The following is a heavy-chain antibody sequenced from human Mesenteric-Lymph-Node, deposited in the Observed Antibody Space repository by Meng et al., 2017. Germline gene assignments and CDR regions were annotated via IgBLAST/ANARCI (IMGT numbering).Heavy chain of an antibody. V-gene: IGHV3-74*02. Sequence: VQLVQSGAEVKKPGSSVKVSCKASGGTFSSYAMSWGRQAPGKGLVWVSRINSDGSSTSYADSVKGRFTISRDNAKNTLYLQMNSLRAEDTAVYYCARGDSSGYYVTWGQGTLVTVSS. CDR3: ARGDSSGYYVT. CDR2: INSDGSST. CDR1: GGTFSSYA. D-gene: IGHD3-22*01. J-gene: IGHJ4*02.